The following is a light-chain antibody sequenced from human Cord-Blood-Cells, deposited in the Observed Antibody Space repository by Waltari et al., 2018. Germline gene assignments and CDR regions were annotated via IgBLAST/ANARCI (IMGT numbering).Light chain of an antibody. CDR1: SSNIGAGHD. J-gene: IGLJ3*02. CDR3: QSYDSSLSGSV. CDR2: GNS. Sequence: QSVLTQPPSVSGAPGQRVTISCTGSSSNIGAGHDVHWYTQLPGTAPKLLIYGNSNRPSGVPDRFSGSKSGTSASLAITGLQAEDEADYYCQSYDSSLSGSVFGGGTKLTVL. V-gene: IGLV1-40*01.